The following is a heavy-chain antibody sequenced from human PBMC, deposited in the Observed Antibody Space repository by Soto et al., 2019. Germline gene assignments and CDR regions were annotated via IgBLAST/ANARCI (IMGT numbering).Heavy chain of an antibody. Sequence: GGSLRLSCAASGFTFSSYAMSWVRQAPGKGLEWVSAISGSGGSTYYADSVKGRFTISRDNSKNTLYLXMXXLRAEDTAVYYCAKDFPAKDTAMVAFFDYWGQGTLVTVPS. CDR1: GFTFSSYA. J-gene: IGHJ4*02. CDR2: ISGSGGST. V-gene: IGHV3-23*01. D-gene: IGHD5-18*01. CDR3: AKDFPAKDTAMVAFFDY.